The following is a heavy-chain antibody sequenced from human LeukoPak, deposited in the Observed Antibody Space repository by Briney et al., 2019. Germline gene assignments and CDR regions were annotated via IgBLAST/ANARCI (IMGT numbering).Heavy chain of an antibody. V-gene: IGHV3-11*05. J-gene: IGHJ4*02. Sequence: GGSLRLSCAASGFTFSDCYMSWIRQAPGKGLEWVSYISSSNSYTNYADSVKGRFTIPRDNAKNSLYLQMNSLRAEDTAVYYCARGRYTNIYWGQGTLVTVSS. CDR3: ARGRYTNIY. CDR2: ISSSNSYT. D-gene: IGHD2-2*02. CDR1: GFTFSDCY.